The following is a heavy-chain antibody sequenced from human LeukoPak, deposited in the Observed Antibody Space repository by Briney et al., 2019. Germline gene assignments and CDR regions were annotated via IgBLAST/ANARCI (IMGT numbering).Heavy chain of an antibody. CDR3: ARGPDCSGGSCYPGRFDY. D-gene: IGHD2-15*01. J-gene: IGHJ4*02. V-gene: IGHV3-74*01. Sequence: PGGSLRLSCAASGFTFSNYWMHWVRQAPGKGLVWVSRIKSDGSSTNYADAVKGRLTISRDNATATLYLQMNSLRADDTAVYYCARGPDCSGGSCYPGRFDYWGQGTLVTVSS. CDR2: IKSDGSST. CDR1: GFTFSNYW.